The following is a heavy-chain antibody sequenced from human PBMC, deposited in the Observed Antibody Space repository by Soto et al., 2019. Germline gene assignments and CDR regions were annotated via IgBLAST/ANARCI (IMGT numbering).Heavy chain of an antibody. CDR2: IYYSGST. V-gene: IGHV4-30-4*01. CDR3: ARGLSSRYYYYGMDV. J-gene: IGHJ6*02. Sequence: SETLSLTCTVSGGSISSGDYYWSWIRQPPGKGLEWIGYIYYSGSTYYNPSLKSRVTISVDTSKNQFSLKLSSVTAADTAVYYCARGLSSRYYYYGMDVWGQGTTVTVSS. D-gene: IGHD2-15*01. CDR1: GGSISSGDYY.